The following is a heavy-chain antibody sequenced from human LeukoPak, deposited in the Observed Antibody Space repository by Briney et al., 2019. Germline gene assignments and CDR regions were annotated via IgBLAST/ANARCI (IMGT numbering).Heavy chain of an antibody. D-gene: IGHD6-13*01. J-gene: IGHJ4*02. Sequence: ASVKVSCKTSGYNFNNNGISRVRQPPGPGLEGVGWINCYNGNTKYSQKIQGRVTMTKDTSTSTVYMELRSLRSDDTAVYYCARDLGALSSSWYYLSYYWGQGTLVTVAS. V-gene: IGHV1-18*04. CDR3: ARDLGALSSSWYYLSYY. CDR2: INCYNGNT. CDR1: GYNFNNNG.